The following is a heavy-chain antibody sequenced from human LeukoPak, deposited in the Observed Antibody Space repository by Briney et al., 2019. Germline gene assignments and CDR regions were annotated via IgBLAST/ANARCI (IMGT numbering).Heavy chain of an antibody. D-gene: IGHD3-10*01. V-gene: IGHV1-2*02. J-gene: IGHJ5*02. CDR1: GYTFTGYY. CDR2: INSNSGGT. CDR3: ARGTMVRGVIIPLAWFDP. Sequence: ASVKVSCKASGYTFTGYYMHWVRQAPGQGLEWMGWINSNSGGTNYAQKFQSRVTMTRDTSISTAYMELSRLRSDDTAVYYCARGTMVRGVIIPLAWFDPWGQGTLVTVS.